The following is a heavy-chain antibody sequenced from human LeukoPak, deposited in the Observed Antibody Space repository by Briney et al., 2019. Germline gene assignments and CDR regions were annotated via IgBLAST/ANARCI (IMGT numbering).Heavy chain of an antibody. CDR3: ARRGSSGYYAHNYFDY. Sequence: SETLSLTYTVSGGSISSYYWSWIRQPPGKGLEWIGYIYYSGSTNYNPSLKSRVTISVDTSKNQFSLKLSSVTAADTAVYYCARRGSSGYYAHNYFDYWGQGTLVTVSS. D-gene: IGHD3-22*01. CDR2: IYYSGST. CDR1: GGSISSYY. J-gene: IGHJ4*02. V-gene: IGHV4-59*01.